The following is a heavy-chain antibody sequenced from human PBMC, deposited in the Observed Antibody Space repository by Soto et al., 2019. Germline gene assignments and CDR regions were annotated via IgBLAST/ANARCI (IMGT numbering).Heavy chain of an antibody. CDR2: ISYTGSA. D-gene: IGHD4-17*01. Sequence: SETLSLTCSFSGDSSSTSTYSWSWIRQPPGKGLEWIGYISYTGSANYNASLKSRLTISVDTSKNQFSLKLSSVTAADTALYYCARVNYGDYYYGMDVWGQGTTVTVSS. CDR3: ARVNYGDYYYGMDV. J-gene: IGHJ6*02. V-gene: IGHV4-61*01. CDR1: GDSSSTSTYS.